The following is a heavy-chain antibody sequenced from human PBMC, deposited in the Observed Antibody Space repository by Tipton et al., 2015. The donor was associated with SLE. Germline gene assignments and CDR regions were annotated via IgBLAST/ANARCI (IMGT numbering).Heavy chain of an antibody. J-gene: IGHJ4*02. CDR1: GFTFSSYY. CDR3: ARDLRFYGSGSRYYFDH. CDR2: MRYDETKE. V-gene: IGHV3-30*02. Sequence: GSLRLSCAASGFTFSSYYMGWVRQAPGKGLEWVAFMRYDETKEYYADSVNGRFIISRDTSKNTLYLQMNTLRPEDTGFYYCARDLRFYGSGSRYYFDHWGQGTSVTVSP. D-gene: IGHD3-10*01.